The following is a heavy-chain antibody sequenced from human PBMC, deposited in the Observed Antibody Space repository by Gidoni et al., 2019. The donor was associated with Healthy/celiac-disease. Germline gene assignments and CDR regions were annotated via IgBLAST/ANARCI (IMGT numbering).Heavy chain of an antibody. J-gene: IGHJ4*02. Sequence: QVQLVESGGGVVQPGRSLRLSCAASGFTFSSYAMPWVRQAPGKGLEWVAVISYDGSNKYYADSVKGRFTISRDNSKNTLYLQMNSLRAEDTAVYYCARDYGITMIVVVISYYFDYWGQGTLVTVSS. CDR2: ISYDGSNK. V-gene: IGHV3-30-3*01. CDR3: ARDYGITMIVVVISYYFDY. CDR1: GFTFSSYA. D-gene: IGHD3-22*01.